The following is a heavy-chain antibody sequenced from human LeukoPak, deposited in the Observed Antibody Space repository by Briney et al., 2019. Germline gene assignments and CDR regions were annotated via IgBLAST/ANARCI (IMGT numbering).Heavy chain of an antibody. CDR3: VRWDYYGSGSRRLDS. V-gene: IGHV4-59*08. D-gene: IGHD3-10*01. CDR1: GGSISSYY. CDR2: IYYTGTT. Sequence: SETLSLTCTVSGGSISSYYWSWIRQPPGKGLEWIGYIYYTGTTNYNPSLNSRVTISLDTSKNQFSLKMTSVTAADTAVYYCVRWDYYGSGSRRLDSWGQGTLVTVSS. J-gene: IGHJ4*02.